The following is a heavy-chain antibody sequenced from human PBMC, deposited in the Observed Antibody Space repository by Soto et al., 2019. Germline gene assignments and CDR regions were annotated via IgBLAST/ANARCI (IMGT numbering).Heavy chain of an antibody. Sequence: QVQLVQSGAEVKKPGASVTVSCRASGDTFTGYYMHWVRQAPGQGLEWMGWINPNSGVTKYAQKCQGWAPSPRGTSIRPVYMQRRRLRSDDTAVYYCARESGGATATLDYYYFYMDVWGTGTTVTVSS. V-gene: IGHV1-2*04. CDR2: INPNSGVT. CDR3: ARESGGATATLDYYYFYMDV. J-gene: IGHJ6*03. CDR1: GDTFTGYY. D-gene: IGHD5-12*01.